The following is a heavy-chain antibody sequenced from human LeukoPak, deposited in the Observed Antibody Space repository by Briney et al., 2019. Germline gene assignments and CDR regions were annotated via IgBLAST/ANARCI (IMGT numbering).Heavy chain of an antibody. CDR3: AREQILGYCSGGSCYGSPGGVDY. D-gene: IGHD2-15*01. Sequence: ASVKVSCKASGYTFTGYYMHWVRQAPGQGLEWMGWINPNSGGTNYAQKFRGRVTMTRDTSISTAYMELSRLRSDDTAVYYCAREQILGYCSGGSCYGSPGGVDYWGQGTLVTAPS. CDR1: GYTFTGYY. V-gene: IGHV1-2*02. J-gene: IGHJ4*02. CDR2: INPNSGGT.